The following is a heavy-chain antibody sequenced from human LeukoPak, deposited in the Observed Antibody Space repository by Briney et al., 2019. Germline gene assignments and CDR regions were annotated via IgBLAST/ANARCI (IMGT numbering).Heavy chain of an antibody. CDR1: GYTFTSYD. Sequence: ASVTVSCKASGYTFTSYDISWARQAPGQGLEWMGWISGYNGNTNYAQNLQGRVTMTTDTSTSTAYMELRSLRSDDTAVYYCARGSVTVRGFDPWGQGTLVTVSS. D-gene: IGHD4-17*01. CDR2: ISGYNGNT. J-gene: IGHJ5*02. CDR3: ARGSVTVRGFDP. V-gene: IGHV1-18*01.